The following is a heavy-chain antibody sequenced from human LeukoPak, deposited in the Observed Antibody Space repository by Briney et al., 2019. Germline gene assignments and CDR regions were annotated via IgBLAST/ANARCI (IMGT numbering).Heavy chain of an antibody. CDR1: GFTFSDYY. V-gene: IGHV3-11*01. CDR2: IGGSGDVT. CDR3: VRDGEVRGGYYYYYMDV. D-gene: IGHD3-10*01. J-gene: IGHJ6*03. Sequence: PGGSLRLSCEASGFTFSDYYMTWIRQTPEKGLEWISYIGGSGDVTYYADSVKGRFTISRDNAKNSLYLQMDSLTPEDTAVYYCVRDGEVRGGYYYYYMDVWGKGTTVTVSS.